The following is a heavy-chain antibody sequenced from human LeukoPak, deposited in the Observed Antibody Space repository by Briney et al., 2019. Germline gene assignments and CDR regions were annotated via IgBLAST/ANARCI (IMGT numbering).Heavy chain of an antibody. V-gene: IGHV3-21*04. CDR3: ARGKLRASRI. CDR1: GFTFSSYS. Sequence: PGGSLRLSCAASGFTFSSYSMNWVHRAPGKGLEWVSSISSSTSYIYYADSVKGRFTISRDNAKNSLYLQMNSLRAEDTAVYYCARGKLRASRIWGQGTLVTVSS. CDR2: ISSSTSYI. D-gene: IGHD2-15*01. J-gene: IGHJ4*02.